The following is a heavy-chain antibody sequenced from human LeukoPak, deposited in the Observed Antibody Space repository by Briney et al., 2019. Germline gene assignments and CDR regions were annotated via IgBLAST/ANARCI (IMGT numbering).Heavy chain of an antibody. V-gene: IGHV3-23*01. CDR1: GFTFSSYA. CDR3: AKDRYRAAAGTWYFDY. Sequence: GGSLRLSCAASGFTFSSYAMSWVRQAPGKGLEWVSAISGSGGSTYYADSVKGRFTISRDNSKNTLYLQMNSLRAEDTAVYYCAKDRYRAAAGTWYFDYWGQGTLVTVSS. CDR2: ISGSGGST. D-gene: IGHD6-13*01. J-gene: IGHJ4*02.